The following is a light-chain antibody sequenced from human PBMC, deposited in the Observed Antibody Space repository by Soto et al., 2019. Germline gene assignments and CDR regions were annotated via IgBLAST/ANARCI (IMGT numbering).Light chain of an antibody. CDR1: QSISSY. CDR2: DAS. Sequence: EIVLTQSPATLSLSPGERATLSCRASQSISSYLAWYRQKPGQAPRLLIYDASTRATGIPARFSGSGSGTDFTLTISSLEPEDFAVYYWQQRSNLPPYTFGQGTKLEIK. J-gene: IGKJ2*01. CDR3: QQRSNLPPYT. V-gene: IGKV3-11*01.